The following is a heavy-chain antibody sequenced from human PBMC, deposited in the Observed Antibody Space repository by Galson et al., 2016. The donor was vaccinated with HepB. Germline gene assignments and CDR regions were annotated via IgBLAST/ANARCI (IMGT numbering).Heavy chain of an antibody. CDR2: ISPGDSET. V-gene: IGHV5-51*01. J-gene: IGHJ5*01. D-gene: IGHD3-10*02. Sequence: QSGAEVKKPGESLKISCKGSGYGFANYWIGWVRQMPGKGLEWMGIISPGDSETRYGPSFEGQVTISFDKSISTAYLQWSSLKASDTAIYYCGRRDSYSCLGSYLFDSWGQGTLVTVSS. CDR3: GRRDSYSCLGSYLFDS. CDR1: GYGFANYW.